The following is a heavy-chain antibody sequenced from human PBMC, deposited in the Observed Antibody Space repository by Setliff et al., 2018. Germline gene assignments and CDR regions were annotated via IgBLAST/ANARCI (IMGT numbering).Heavy chain of an antibody. CDR3: ARDFGGWNLYYFDF. D-gene: IGHD6-19*01. J-gene: IGHJ4*02. Sequence: PGGSLRLSCAASGFTSDAYGMSGVRQAPGKGLEWVSTINGNGGSTSYADSVKGRFTISRDIAENSLYLRMIGLRAEDTAFYYCARDFGGWNLYYFDFRGQGTLVTVSS. CDR1: GFTSDAYG. CDR2: INGNGGST. V-gene: IGHV3-20*04.